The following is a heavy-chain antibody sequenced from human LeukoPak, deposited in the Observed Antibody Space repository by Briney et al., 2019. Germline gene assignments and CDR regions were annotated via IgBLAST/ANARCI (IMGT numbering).Heavy chain of an antibody. D-gene: IGHD2-15*01. V-gene: IGHV4-59*01. CDR3: ARIPRYCRGGSCYFFDY. CDR2: IYYSGST. CDR1: GGSISSYY. Sequence: SETLSLTCTVSGGSISSYYWSWIRQPPGKGLEWIGYIYYSGSTNYNPSLKSRVTISVDTSKNQFSLKLSSVTAADTAVYYCARIPRYCRGGSCYFFDYWGQGTLVTVSS. J-gene: IGHJ4*02.